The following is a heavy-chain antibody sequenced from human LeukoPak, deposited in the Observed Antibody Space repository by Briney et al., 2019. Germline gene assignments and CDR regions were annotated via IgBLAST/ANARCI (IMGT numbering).Heavy chain of an antibody. J-gene: IGHJ5*02. D-gene: IGHD5-12*01. CDR3: ARDMLDIVPRRGDWFDP. CDR1: GYTFTSYA. V-gene: IGHV7-4-1*02. Sequence: ASVKVSCKASGYTFTSYAMNWVRQAPGQGLEWMGWISTNTGNPTYAQGFTGRFVFSLDTSVSTAYPQISSLKAEDTAVYYCARDMLDIVPRRGDWFDPWGQGTLVTVSS. CDR2: ISTNTGNP.